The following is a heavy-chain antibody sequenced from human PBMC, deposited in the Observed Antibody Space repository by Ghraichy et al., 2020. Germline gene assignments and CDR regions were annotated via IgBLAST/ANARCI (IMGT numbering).Heavy chain of an antibody. CDR1: GGSISSSKW. D-gene: IGHD6-6*01. CDR3: AKGEGQVSSSDWFDP. J-gene: IGHJ5*02. V-gene: IGHV4-4*02. Sequence: SETLSLTCAVSGGSISSSKWWSCVRQSPGKGLGWLGEIDHSGSTNYNPSLKSRVTISVDKSKKQFSLRLTSVTAADTAVYYCAKGEGQVSSSDWFDPWGQGTLVTVSS. CDR2: IDHSGST.